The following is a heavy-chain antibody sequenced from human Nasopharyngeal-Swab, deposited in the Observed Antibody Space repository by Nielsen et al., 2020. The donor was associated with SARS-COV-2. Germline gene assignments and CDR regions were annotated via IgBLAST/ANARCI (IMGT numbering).Heavy chain of an antibody. CDR2: IYYSGST. V-gene: IGHV4-31*02. J-gene: IGHJ4*02. CDR3: ARARRNFVVASAFDY. D-gene: IGHD2-21*02. Sequence: WIRQPPGKGLEWIGYIYYSGSTYYNPSLKSRVTISVDTSKNQFSLKLSSVTAADTAVYYCARARRNFVVASAFDYWGQGTLVTVSS.